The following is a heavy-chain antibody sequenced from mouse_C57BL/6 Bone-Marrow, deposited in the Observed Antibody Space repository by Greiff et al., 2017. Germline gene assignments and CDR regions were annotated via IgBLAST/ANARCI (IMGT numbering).Heavy chain of an antibody. CDR1: GFSLSTSGMG. D-gene: IGHD2-5*01. CDR2: IYWDDDK. V-gene: IGHV8-12*01. CDR3: ARTYSNWGFAY. J-gene: IGHJ3*01. Sequence: QVQLKQSGPGLLQSSQTLSLTCSFSGFSLSTSGMGVSWIRQPSGKGLEWLAHIYWDDDKRYNPSLKSRRTISKDTSRTQVFLKITSVDTADTATYYCARTYSNWGFAYWGQGNLVTVSA.